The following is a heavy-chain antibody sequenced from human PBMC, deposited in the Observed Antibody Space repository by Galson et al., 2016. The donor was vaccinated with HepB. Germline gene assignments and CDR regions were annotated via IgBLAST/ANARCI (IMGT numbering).Heavy chain of an antibody. D-gene: IGHD5-12*01. CDR3: ARGRRGLDFLDH. CDR2: TVHDGSK. Sequence: SETLSLTCIVSGDFFSGGSHYCAWIRQPPGKGLEWFALTVHDGSKYYTPSFRGRVTMSADMANNRFSLSLTSVTAADTALYYCARGRRGLDFLDHWGQGTMVTVSS. V-gene: IGHV4-39*01. J-gene: IGHJ3*01. CDR1: GDFFSGGSHY.